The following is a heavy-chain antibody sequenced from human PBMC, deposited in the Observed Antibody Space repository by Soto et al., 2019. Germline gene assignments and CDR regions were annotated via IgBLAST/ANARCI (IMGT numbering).Heavy chain of an antibody. V-gene: IGHV1-69*01. CDR2: IIPLFGAP. CDR1: GGTLGSYH. D-gene: IGHD1-26*01. CDR3: AVVEATRDFDY. J-gene: IGHJ4*02. Sequence: QVQLVQSGAEVKKPGSSVKVSCKVSGGTLGSYHITWVRQGPGQGLEWMGGIIPLFGAPHCAQMFQGRVTITADASTSTVHVEVSSLRSEDTAVYYCAVVEATRDFDYWGQGTLVTVSS.